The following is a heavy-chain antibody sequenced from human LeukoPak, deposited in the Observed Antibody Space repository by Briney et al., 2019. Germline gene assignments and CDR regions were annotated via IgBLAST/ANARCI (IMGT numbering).Heavy chain of an antibody. D-gene: IGHD3-10*01. CDR3: AREGTMVRGVMNHFDY. CDR2: TLYRSKWYN. Sequence: QTLSLTCAISGDSVSSNNAAWNWIRQSPSRGLEWLGRTLYRSKWYNDYAVPVKGRITISPDTSKNQFSLQLNSVTPEDTAVYYCAREGTMVRGVMNHFDYWGQGTLVTVSS. V-gene: IGHV6-1*01. CDR1: GDSVSSNNAA. J-gene: IGHJ4*02.